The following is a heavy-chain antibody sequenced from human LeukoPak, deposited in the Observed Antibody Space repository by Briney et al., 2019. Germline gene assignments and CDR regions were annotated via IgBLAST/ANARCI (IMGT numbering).Heavy chain of an antibody. D-gene: IGHD3-22*01. CDR1: GFTFGDYA. V-gene: IGHV3-49*04. J-gene: IGHJ4*02. CDR2: IRSKAYGGTT. CDR3: TRDYYDSSGYYHLGFDY. Sequence: GGSLRLSCTASGFTFGDYAMSWVRQAPGEGLEWVGFIRSKAYGGTTEYAASVKGRFTISRDDSKSIAYLQMNSLKTEDTAVYYCTRDYYDSSGYYHLGFDYWGQGTLVTVSS.